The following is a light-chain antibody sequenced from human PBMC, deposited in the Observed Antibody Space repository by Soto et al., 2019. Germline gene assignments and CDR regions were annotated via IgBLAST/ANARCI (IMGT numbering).Light chain of an antibody. Sequence: SVLTQPASVSGSPGQSITISCTGNSSDVGGYNYVSWYQHHPGKAPKLMIFDVSNRPSGVSNRFSGSKSGNTASLTISGLQAEDEADYYCSSYTASSTYVFGTGTKVTVL. CDR1: SSDVGGYNY. V-gene: IGLV2-14*03. CDR3: SSYTASSTYV. J-gene: IGLJ1*01. CDR2: DVS.